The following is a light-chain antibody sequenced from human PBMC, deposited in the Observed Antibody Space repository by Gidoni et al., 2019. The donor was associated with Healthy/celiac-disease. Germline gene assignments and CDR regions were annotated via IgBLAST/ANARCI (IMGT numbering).Light chain of an antibody. J-gene: IGKJ1*01. CDR2: AAS. CDR1: QSISSY. CDR3: QQSYSTPWT. V-gene: IGKV1-39*01. Sequence: DIQMTQSPSSLSASVGDRGTITCRAIQSISSYLNWYQQKPGKAPKLLIYAASSLQSGVPSRFSGSGSGTDFTLTISSLQPEDFATYYCQQSYSTPWTFGQGTKVEIK.